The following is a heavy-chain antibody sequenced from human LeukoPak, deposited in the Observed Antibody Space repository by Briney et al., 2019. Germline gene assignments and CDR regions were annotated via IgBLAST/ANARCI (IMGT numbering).Heavy chain of an antibody. CDR2: ISGSGGST. D-gene: IGHD4/OR15-4a*01. V-gene: IGHV3-23*01. CDR1: GFTFSSYG. CDR3: ASANNYYYYYYMDV. J-gene: IGHJ6*03. Sequence: PTGGSLRLSCAASGFTFSSYGMSWVRQAPGKGLEWVSAISGSGGSTYYADSVKGRFTISRDNSKNTLYLQMNSLRAEDTAVYYCASANNYYYYYYMDVWGKGTTVTISS.